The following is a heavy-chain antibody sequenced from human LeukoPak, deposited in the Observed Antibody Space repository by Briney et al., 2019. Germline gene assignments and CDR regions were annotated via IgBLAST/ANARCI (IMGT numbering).Heavy chain of an antibody. V-gene: IGHV4-4*07. J-gene: IGHJ3*02. Sequence: PSETLSLTCTVSGGSISSYYWSWIRQPAGKGLEWIGRIYTSGSTNYNPSLKSRVTMSVDTSKNQFSLKLSSVTAADTAVYYCVRGPCSSSSCPSRGAFDIWGQGTMVTVSS. CDR1: GGSISSYY. CDR2: IYTSGST. CDR3: VRGPCSSSSCPSRGAFDI. D-gene: IGHD2-2*01.